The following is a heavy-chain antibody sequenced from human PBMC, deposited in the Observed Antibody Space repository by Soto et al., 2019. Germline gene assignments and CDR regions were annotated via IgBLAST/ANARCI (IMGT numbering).Heavy chain of an antibody. Sequence: SETLSLTYAVSVDSLSGNWLPCGRRPPGKGLEWIGEIDHRGTTNYNPSLESRVTISIDKSKDQFSLRVSSVTAADTAVYYCARFREVIDHFYQYHGLDVWGQGTTVT. CDR1: VDSLSGNW. D-gene: IGHD2-21*01. CDR3: ARFREVIDHFYQYHGLDV. V-gene: IGHV4-4*02. J-gene: IGHJ6*02. CDR2: IDHRGTT.